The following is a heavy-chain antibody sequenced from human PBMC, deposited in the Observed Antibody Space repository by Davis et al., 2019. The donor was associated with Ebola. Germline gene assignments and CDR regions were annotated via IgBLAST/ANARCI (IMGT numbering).Heavy chain of an antibody. CDR3: AEGWLQRDAFDI. CDR1: GGTFSSYA. V-gene: IGHV1-69*04. D-gene: IGHD5-24*01. Sequence: SAKVSCKASGGTFSSYAISWVRQAPGQGLEWMGRIIPILGIANYAQKFQGRVTITADKSTSTAYMELSSLRSEDTAVYYCAEGWLQRDAFDIWGQGTMVTVSS. CDR2: IIPILGIA. J-gene: IGHJ3*02.